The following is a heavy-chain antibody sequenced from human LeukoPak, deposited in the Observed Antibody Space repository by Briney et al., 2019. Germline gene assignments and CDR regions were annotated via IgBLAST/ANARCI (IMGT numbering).Heavy chain of an antibody. J-gene: IGHJ5*02. CDR3: ARVPGGGYGSGSYSWFDP. V-gene: IGHV4-30-2*01. CDR2: IYHSGST. Sequence: SQTLSLTCAVSGGSISSGGYSWSWIRQPPGKGLEWIGYIYHSGSTYYNPSLKSRVTISVDRSKNQFSLKLSSVTAADTAVYYCARVPGGGYGSGSYSWFDPWGRGTLVTVSS. D-gene: IGHD3-10*01. CDR1: GGSISSGGYS.